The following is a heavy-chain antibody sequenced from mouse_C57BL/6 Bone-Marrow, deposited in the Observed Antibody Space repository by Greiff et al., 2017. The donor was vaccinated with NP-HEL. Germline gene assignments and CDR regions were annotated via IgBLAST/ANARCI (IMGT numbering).Heavy chain of an antibody. V-gene: IGHV1-15*01. CDR2: IDPETGGT. J-gene: IGHJ2*01. CDR3: TRYPY. CDR1: GYTFTDYE. Sequence: QVQLQQSGAELVRPGASVTLSCKASGYTFTDYEMHWVKQTPVHGLEWIGAIDPETGGTAYNQKFKCKAILTADKSSSTAYMELRSLTSEDSAVYYCTRYPYWGQGTTLTVSS.